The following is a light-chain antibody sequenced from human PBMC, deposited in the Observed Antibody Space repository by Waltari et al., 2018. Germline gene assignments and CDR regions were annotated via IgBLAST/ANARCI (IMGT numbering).Light chain of an antibody. J-gene: IGLJ2*01. CDR3: QVWDTTRYHVV. CDR1: NIRFKS. Sequence: SYVLTQPPSMSVAPGQTATITCGGTNIRFKSVHWYQQKPGQAPVLVVYDDSNRPSGTPERIAGANSGSTATLTLSRVEAGDEADYYCQVWDTTRYHVVFGGGTKLSVL. V-gene: IGLV3-21*02. CDR2: DDS.